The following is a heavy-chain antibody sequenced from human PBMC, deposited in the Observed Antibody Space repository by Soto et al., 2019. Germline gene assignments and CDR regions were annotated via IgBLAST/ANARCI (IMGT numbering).Heavy chain of an antibody. CDR1: GYSFTHYG. Sequence: ASVKVSCKASGYSFTHYGVSWVRQAPGPGLEWKGRISAYNRKTNYAQKLKGRVTMTTDTSTSTAYMELRSLRSDDTAAYYCARDKGSSGPYYFDYWGQGTLVTVSS. CDR2: ISAYNRKT. V-gene: IGHV1-18*01. J-gene: IGHJ4*02. CDR3: ARDKGSSGPYYFDY. D-gene: IGHD3-22*01.